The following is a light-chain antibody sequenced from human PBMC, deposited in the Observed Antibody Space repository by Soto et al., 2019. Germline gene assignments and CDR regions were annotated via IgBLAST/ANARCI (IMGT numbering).Light chain of an antibody. CDR2: GAS. V-gene: IGKV3-15*01. Sequence: EIVLTQSPATLSLSPGERATLSCRASQSVSSYLAWYQQKPDQAPRLLIYGASTRATGISGRFSGSGSGTEFTLSINSLQSEDFAVYYCQQYNSWPPDGTFGQRTKVDIK. CDR3: QQYNSWPPDGT. J-gene: IGKJ1*01. CDR1: QSVSSY.